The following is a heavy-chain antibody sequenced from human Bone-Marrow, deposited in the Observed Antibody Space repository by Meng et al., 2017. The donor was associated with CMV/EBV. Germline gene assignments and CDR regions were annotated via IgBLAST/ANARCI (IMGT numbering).Heavy chain of an antibody. CDR3: ASLYCGGDCYPDY. CDR2: IYYSGST. CDR1: GGSISSGGYY. J-gene: IGHJ4*02. D-gene: IGHD2-21*01. V-gene: IGHV4-31*03. Sequence: LRLSCTVSGGSISSGGYYWSWIRQHPGKGLEWIGYIYYSGSTYYNPSLKSRVTISVDTSKNQFSLKLSSVTAADTAVYYCASLYCGGDCYPDYWGQGTRVTCYS.